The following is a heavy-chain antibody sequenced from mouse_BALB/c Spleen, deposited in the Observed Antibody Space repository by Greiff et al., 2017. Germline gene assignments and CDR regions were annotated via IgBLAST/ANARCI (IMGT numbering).Heavy chain of an antibody. CDR3: ARRDYYGSFAY. D-gene: IGHD1-1*01. Sequence: VQLQQSGPGLVKPSQSLSLTCTVTGYSITSDYAWNWIRQFPGNKLEWMGYISYSGSTSYNPSLKSRISITRDTSKNQFFLQLNSVTTEDTATYYCARRDYYGSFAYWGQGTLVTVSA. J-gene: IGHJ3*01. CDR1: GYSITSDYA. V-gene: IGHV3-2*02. CDR2: ISYSGST.